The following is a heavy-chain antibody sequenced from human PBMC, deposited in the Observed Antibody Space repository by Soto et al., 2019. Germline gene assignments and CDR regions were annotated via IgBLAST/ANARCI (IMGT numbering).Heavy chain of an antibody. CDR3: AKDDGDTTNYYDYGMDV. CDR2: ISYDGSNK. V-gene: IGHV3-30*18. J-gene: IGHJ6*02. CDR1: GFTFSSYG. D-gene: IGHD3-10*01. Sequence: QVQLVESGGGVVQPGRSLRLSCAASGFTFSSYGMHWVRQAPGKGLEWVAVISYDGSNKYYADSVKGRFTISRDNSKNPLYLQMNSLRAEDTAVYYCAKDDGDTTNYYDYGMDVWGQGTTVTVSS.